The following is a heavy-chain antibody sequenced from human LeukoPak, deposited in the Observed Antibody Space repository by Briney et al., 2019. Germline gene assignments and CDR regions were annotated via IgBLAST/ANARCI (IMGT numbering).Heavy chain of an antibody. D-gene: IGHD6-13*01. CDR1: GLSFNTYW. V-gene: IGHV3-7*03. CDR3: ARDPESSSFDL. Sequence: GGSVRLSCAACGLSFNTYWMSGVRQTPEKGLEFVANIDQGGSVRNYMYSMKGRCTISRDNAKKSLYLEINSLRADDTAVYYCARDPESSSFDLWGRGALVTVSS. CDR2: IDQGGSVR. J-gene: IGHJ4*02.